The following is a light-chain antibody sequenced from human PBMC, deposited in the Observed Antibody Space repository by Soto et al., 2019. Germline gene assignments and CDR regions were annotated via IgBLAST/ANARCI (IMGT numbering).Light chain of an antibody. V-gene: IGKV3-20*01. CDR2: GTS. CDR1: QSVSSSF. CDR3: QQYVSSPWT. J-gene: IGKJ4*02. Sequence: EIVLTQSPGTLSLSPGERATLSCRASQSVSSSFVAWFQQKPGQAPRLLIYGTSSRATDIPDRFSGSGSGTDFTLTINRLEPEDFAMYFCQQYVSSPWTFGGGTKVDIK.